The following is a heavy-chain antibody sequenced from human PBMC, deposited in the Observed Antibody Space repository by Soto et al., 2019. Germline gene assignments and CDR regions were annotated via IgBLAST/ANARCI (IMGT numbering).Heavy chain of an antibody. D-gene: IGHD2-15*01. CDR1: GFTFSNYA. CDR2: ISYDGKNK. V-gene: IGHV3-30*04. J-gene: IGHJ6*02. Sequence: QVQLVESGGGVVQPERSLRLSCAASGFTFSNYAMHWVRQAPGKGLEWVAIISYDGKNKFYADSVRGRFTIARDNSKNTFYLEMNRLRGEDTAGYYCSRDLRHCSGGRCYSPHCLDVWGQGTTVTVSS. CDR3: SRDLRHCSGGRCYSPHCLDV.